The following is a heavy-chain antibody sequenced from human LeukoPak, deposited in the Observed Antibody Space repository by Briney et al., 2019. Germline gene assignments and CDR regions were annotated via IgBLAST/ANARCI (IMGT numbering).Heavy chain of an antibody. CDR2: ISWNSGSI. J-gene: IGHJ4*02. Sequence: GGSLRLSCAASGFTFDDYAMHWVCQAPGKGLEWVSGISWNSGSIGYADSVKGRFTISRDNAKNSLYLQMNSLRAEDTALYYCAKDKQRIAAAGIFDYWGQGTLVTVSS. CDR1: GFTFDDYA. CDR3: AKDKQRIAAAGIFDY. V-gene: IGHV3-9*01. D-gene: IGHD6-13*01.